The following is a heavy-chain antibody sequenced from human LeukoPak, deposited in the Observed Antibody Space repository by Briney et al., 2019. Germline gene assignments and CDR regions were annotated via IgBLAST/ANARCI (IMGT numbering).Heavy chain of an antibody. CDR2: IYYSGST. V-gene: IGHV4-39*07. CDR3: ARADGYYYGMDV. Sequence: SETLSLTCTVSGGSISSSSYYWGWIRQPPGKGLEWIGSIYYSGSTYYNPSLKSRVTISVDTSKNQFSLKLSSVTAADTAEYYCARADGYYYGMDVWCQGTTVTVSS. CDR1: GGSISSSSYY. J-gene: IGHJ6*02. D-gene: IGHD5-24*01.